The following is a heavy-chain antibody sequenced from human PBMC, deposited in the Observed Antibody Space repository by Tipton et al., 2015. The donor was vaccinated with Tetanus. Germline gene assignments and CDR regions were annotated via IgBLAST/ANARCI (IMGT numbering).Heavy chain of an antibody. CDR2: VYYSGST. Sequence: TLSLTCTVSGGSISSGGFFWNWIRQFPGKGLEWIGYVYYSGSTYYNASLESRVTISIDTSKRQISMRLTSVTAADTAVYYCATQTDNWFDPWGQGILVTVSS. CDR3: ATQTDNWFDP. J-gene: IGHJ5*02. V-gene: IGHV4-31*03. CDR1: GGSISSGGFF.